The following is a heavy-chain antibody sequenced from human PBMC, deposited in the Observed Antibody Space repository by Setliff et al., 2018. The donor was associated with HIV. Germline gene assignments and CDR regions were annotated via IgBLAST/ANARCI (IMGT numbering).Heavy chain of an antibody. CDR2: INYSGST. Sequence: SETLSLTCSVNGGSLRGPYWSWIRQFPGKGLEWIGEINYSGSTNYTPSLKSRVTISVDTSKNQFSLKLSSVTAADTAVYYCARMESYYDILNGRAFDAFDIWGQGTMVTVSS. CDR1: GGSLRGPY. D-gene: IGHD3-9*01. V-gene: IGHV4-34*01. J-gene: IGHJ3*02. CDR3: ARMESYYDILNGRAFDAFDI.